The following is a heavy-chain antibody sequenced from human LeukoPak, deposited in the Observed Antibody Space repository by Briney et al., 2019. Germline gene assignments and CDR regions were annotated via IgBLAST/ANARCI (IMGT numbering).Heavy chain of an antibody. Sequence: SETLSLTCTVSGGSISSYYWSWIRQPPGKGLEWIGYIYYSGSTNYNPSLKSRVTISVDTSKNQFSLKLSSVTAADTAVYYCASANGGITGTTTYYYGMDVWGQGTTVTVSS. CDR3: ASANGGITGTTTYYYGMDV. D-gene: IGHD1-20*01. J-gene: IGHJ6*02. CDR1: GGSISSYY. CDR2: IYYSGST. V-gene: IGHV4-59*08.